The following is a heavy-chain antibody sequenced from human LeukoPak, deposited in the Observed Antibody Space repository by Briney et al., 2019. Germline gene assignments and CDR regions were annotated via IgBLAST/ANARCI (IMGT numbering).Heavy chain of an antibody. V-gene: IGHV7-4-1*02. CDR2: INTNTGNP. D-gene: IGHD3-22*01. J-gene: IGHJ4*02. CDR3: ARARDNSGYYY. Sequence: ASVKVSCKASGYTFTSSAMNWVRQAPGQGLEWKGWINTNTGNPMYAQGFTGRFVFSLDTSVSTAYLQITSLKAEDTAVYYCARARDNSGYYYWGQGTLVTVSS. CDR1: GYTFTSSA.